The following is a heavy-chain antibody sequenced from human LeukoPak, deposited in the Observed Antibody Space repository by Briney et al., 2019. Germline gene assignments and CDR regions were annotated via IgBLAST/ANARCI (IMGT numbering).Heavy chain of an antibody. CDR2: ISPNSGGT. V-gene: IGHV1-2*02. CDR3: ARVGRRTAAGTPFDY. J-gene: IGHJ4*02. D-gene: IGHD6-13*01. Sequence: ASVTVSCKASGYTFTSYYMYWVRHAHGQGLELMGWISPNSGGTNYAQKFQGRVTMTRDTSISTAYMELSRLKSDDTAVYYCARVGRRTAAGTPFDYWGQGTPVTVSS. CDR1: GYTFTSYY.